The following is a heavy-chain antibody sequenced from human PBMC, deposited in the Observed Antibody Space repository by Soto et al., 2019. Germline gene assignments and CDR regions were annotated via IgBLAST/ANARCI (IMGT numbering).Heavy chain of an antibody. D-gene: IGHD3-10*02. J-gene: IGHJ5*02. CDR2: VYYTETT. CDR1: GGSINSGDHF. V-gene: IGHV4-39*01. CDR3: ARQRVLSTNMFITSFDP. Sequence: SETLSLTCSLSGGSINSGDHFWGWIRQTPGKGLEWIGSVYYTETTYYNPSLKSPVTISVETSRNTFSLKVNSVTAADTGIYYCARQRVLSTNMFITSFDPWGQGTLVTVSS.